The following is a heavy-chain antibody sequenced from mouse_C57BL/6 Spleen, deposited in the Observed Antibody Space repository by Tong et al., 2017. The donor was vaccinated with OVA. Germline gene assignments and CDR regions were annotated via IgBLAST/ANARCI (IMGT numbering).Heavy chain of an antibody. CDR2: INPNNGGT. J-gene: IGHJ2*01. V-gene: IGHV1-26*01. Sequence: EVQLQESGPELVKPGASVKISCKASGYTFTDYYMNWVKQSHGKSLEWIGDINPNNGGTSYNQKFKGKATLTVDKSSSTAYMELRSLTSEDSAVYYCAWYGNYGGHYFDYWGQGTTLTVSS. CDR1: GYTFTDYY. CDR3: AWYGNYGGHYFDY. D-gene: IGHD2-10*02.